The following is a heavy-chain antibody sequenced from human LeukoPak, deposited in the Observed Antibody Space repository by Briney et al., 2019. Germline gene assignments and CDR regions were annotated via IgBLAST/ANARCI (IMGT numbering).Heavy chain of an antibody. CDR3: ARERYGDYGFDY. J-gene: IGHJ4*02. D-gene: IGHD4-17*01. Sequence: GGSLRLSCAASGFTFSSYTMNWVRQAPGKGLEWVSYISSSGSTIYYADSVKGRFTISRDNAKNSLYLQMNSLRAEDTAVYYCARERYGDYGFDYWGQGTLVTVSS. CDR1: GFTFSSYT. CDR2: ISSSGSTI. V-gene: IGHV3-48*04.